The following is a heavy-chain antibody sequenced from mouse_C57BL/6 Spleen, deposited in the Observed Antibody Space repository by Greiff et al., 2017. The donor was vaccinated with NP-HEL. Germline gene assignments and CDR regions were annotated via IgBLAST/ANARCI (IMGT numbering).Heavy chain of an antibody. Sequence: VQLQQPGAELVRPGSSVKLSCKASGYTFTSYWMHWVKQRPIQGLEWIGNIDPSDSETHYNQKFKDKATLTVDKSSSTAYMQLSSLTSEDSAVYYCARSTVRDYGAWYFDVWGTGTTVTVSS. V-gene: IGHV1-52*01. CDR2: IDPSDSET. CDR3: ARSTVRDYGAWYFDV. D-gene: IGHD2-4*01. CDR1: GYTFTSYW. J-gene: IGHJ1*03.